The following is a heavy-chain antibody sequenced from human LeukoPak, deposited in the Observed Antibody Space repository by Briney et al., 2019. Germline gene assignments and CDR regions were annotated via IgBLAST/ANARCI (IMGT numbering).Heavy chain of an antibody. V-gene: IGHV4-4*07. D-gene: IGHD5-12*01. CDR1: GGSISSYY. Sequence: SETLSLTCTVSGGSISSYYWSWIRQPAGKGLEWIGRIYTSGSTNYNPSLKSRVTMSVDTSKNQFSLKLSSVTAADTAVYYCARGSGYSGYDPFDYWGQGTLVTVSS. CDR3: ARGSGYSGYDPFDY. CDR2: IYTSGST. J-gene: IGHJ4*02.